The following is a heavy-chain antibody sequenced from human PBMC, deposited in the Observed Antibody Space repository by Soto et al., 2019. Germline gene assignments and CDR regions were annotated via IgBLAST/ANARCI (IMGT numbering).Heavy chain of an antibody. CDR1: GGSISSGHW. V-gene: IGHV4-4*02. CDR2: IYHSGST. Sequence: QVQLQESGPGLVKPSGTLSLTCSVSGGSISSGHWWSWVRQPPGKGLEWIGEIYHSGSTNYNPSLKRRVTISVDKSKNHFSLGLSSVTAADTAVYYCARHRAAAAPYYYFYAMDVWGQGTTVTVSS. D-gene: IGHD6-13*01. CDR3: ARHRAAAAPYYYFYAMDV. J-gene: IGHJ6*02.